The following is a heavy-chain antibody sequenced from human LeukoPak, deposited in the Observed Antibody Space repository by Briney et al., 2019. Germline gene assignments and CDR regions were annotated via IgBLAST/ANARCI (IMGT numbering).Heavy chain of an antibody. J-gene: IGHJ5*02. Sequence: SEALSLTCAVYGGSFSGYYWSWIRQPPGKGLEWIGEINHSGSTNYNPSLKSRVTISVDTSKNQFSLKLSSVTAADTAVYYCARQGRLARPLFLVWFDPWGQGTLVTVSS. CDR1: GGSFSGYY. V-gene: IGHV4-34*01. CDR3: ARQGRLARPLFLVWFDP. D-gene: IGHD6-6*01. CDR2: INHSGST.